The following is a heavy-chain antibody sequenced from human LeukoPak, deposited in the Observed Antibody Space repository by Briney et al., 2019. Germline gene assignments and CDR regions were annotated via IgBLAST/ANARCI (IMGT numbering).Heavy chain of an antibody. V-gene: IGHV3-9*01. D-gene: IGHD6-19*01. CDR3: AKDIGSGEFDP. CDR1: GFTFNSYG. J-gene: IGHJ5*02. CDR2: ISWNSGSI. Sequence: QPGGTLRLSCAASGFTFNSYGMSWVRQAPGKGLEWVSGISWNSGSIGYADSVKGRFTISRDNAKNSLYLQMNSLRAEDTALYYCAKDIGSGEFDPWGQGTLVTVSS.